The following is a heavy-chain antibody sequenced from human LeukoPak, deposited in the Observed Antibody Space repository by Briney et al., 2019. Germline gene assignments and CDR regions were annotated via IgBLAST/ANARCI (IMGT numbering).Heavy chain of an antibody. V-gene: IGHV3-74*01. J-gene: IGHJ4*02. Sequence: GGSLRLSCAVSGFTFTSYWMHWVRHAPGKGLVWVSRTNSAGTSTTYADSVQGRFTISRDNAKNTLYLQMNSLRAEDTAVYYCARGGSGSYSPFDYWGQGTLVTVSS. CDR1: GFTFTSYW. D-gene: IGHD3-10*01. CDR2: TNSAGTST. CDR3: ARGGSGSYSPFDY.